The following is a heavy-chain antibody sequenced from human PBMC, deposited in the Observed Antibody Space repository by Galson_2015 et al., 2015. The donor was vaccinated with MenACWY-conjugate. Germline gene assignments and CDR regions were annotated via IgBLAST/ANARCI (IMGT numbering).Heavy chain of an antibody. CDR1: GYTFTNYD. J-gene: IGHJ5*02. CDR2: ISHYNGNT. D-gene: IGHD3-10*01. Sequence: SVKVSCKASGYTFTNYDITWVRQAPGQGLEWMGWISHYNGNTRFGEKVQGRVSMTTDTSTNTAYMELRSLRSDDTAVYYCARVSLRDSGSNPNWLDPWSQGTLVTVSS. V-gene: IGHV1-18*04. CDR3: ARVSLRDSGSNPNWLDP.